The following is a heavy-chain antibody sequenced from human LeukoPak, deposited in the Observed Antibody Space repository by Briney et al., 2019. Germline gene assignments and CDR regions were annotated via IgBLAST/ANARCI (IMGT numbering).Heavy chain of an antibody. V-gene: IGHV1-18*01. CDR2: ISAYNGNT. Sequence: ASVKVSCKASGYTFTSYGISWVRQAPGQGLEWMGWISAYNGNTNYAQKLQGRVTMTTDTSTSTAYMELRSLRSDDTAVYYCARDLDPYSSSRHWFDPWGQGTLVTVSS. CDR3: ARDLDPYSSSRHWFDP. J-gene: IGHJ5*02. D-gene: IGHD6-13*01. CDR1: GYTFTSYG.